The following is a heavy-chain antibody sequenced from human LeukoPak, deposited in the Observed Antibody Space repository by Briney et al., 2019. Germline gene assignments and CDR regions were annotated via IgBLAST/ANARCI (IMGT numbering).Heavy chain of an antibody. Sequence: GGSLRLSCAASGFTLSSYWMNWARQAPGKGLEWVANIKQDGSEKYFVDSVKGRFTISRDNGKNSLYLQMNSLRAEDTAVYYCARRAGAYSHPYDYWGQGTLVTVSS. J-gene: IGHJ4*02. CDR3: ARRAGAYSHPYDY. CDR2: IKQDGSEK. D-gene: IGHD4/OR15-4a*01. CDR1: GFTLSSYW. V-gene: IGHV3-7*01.